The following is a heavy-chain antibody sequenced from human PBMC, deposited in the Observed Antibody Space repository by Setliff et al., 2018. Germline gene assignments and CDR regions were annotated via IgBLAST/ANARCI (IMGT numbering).Heavy chain of an antibody. V-gene: IGHV4-4*02. D-gene: IGHD3-10*01. CDR1: GESIRSNNW. CDR2: IYQSGTT. Sequence: PSETLSLTCTVSGESIRSNNWWNWVRQPPGKGLEWIGDIYQSGTTNYNPSLKGRVTISADTSKNRFSLKWKSVTAADTAVYYCARAPGRNIRGDYWGQGALVTVSS. J-gene: IGHJ4*02. CDR3: ARAPGRNIRGDY.